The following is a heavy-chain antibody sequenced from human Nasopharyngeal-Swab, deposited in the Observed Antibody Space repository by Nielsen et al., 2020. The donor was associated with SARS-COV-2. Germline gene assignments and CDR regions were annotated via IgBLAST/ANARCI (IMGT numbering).Heavy chain of an antibody. V-gene: IGHV3-23*01. CDR3: ARKNYYDSSGYYLVHFYYYYYGMDV. CDR1: GFTSSSYA. D-gene: IGHD3-22*01. CDR2: ISGSGGST. Sequence: GESLKISCAASGFTSSSYAMSWVRQAPGKGLEWVSAISGSGGSTYYADSVKGRFTISRDNSKNTLYLQMNSLRAEDTAVYYCARKNYYDSSGYYLVHFYYYYYGMDVWGQGTTVTVSS. J-gene: IGHJ6*02.